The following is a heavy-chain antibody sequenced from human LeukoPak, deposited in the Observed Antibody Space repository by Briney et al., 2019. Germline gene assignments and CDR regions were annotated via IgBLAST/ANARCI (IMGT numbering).Heavy chain of an antibody. V-gene: IGHV3-7*01. CDR2: INNDRSQI. Sequence: GGSLRLSCVASGFTFSNYWMSWVRQAPEKGLEWVANINNDRSQIYYVDSVKGRFTISRDSAKNSLYLQMNSLRAEDTAVYYYARDLGYCTGGTCYSVLDYWGQGALVTVSS. CDR1: GFTFSNYW. D-gene: IGHD2-15*01. CDR3: ARDLGYCTGGTCYSVLDY. J-gene: IGHJ4*02.